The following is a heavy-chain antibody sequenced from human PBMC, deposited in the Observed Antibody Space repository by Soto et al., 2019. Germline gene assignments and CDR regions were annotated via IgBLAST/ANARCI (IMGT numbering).Heavy chain of an antibody. CDR2: INPSGGST. CDR1: GYTFTSYY. V-gene: IGHV1-46*01. D-gene: IGHD3-10*01. CDR3: ARAMVRGAPQINWFDP. J-gene: IGHJ5*02. Sequence: QVQLVKSGAEVKKPGASVKVSCKASGYTFTSYYMHWVRQAPGQGLEWMGIINPSGGSTSYAQKFQGRVTMTRDTSTSTVYMELSSLRSEDTAVYYCARAMVRGAPQINWFDPWGQGTLVTVSS.